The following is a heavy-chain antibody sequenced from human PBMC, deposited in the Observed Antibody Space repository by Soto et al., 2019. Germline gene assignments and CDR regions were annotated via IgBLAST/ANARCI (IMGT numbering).Heavy chain of an antibody. J-gene: IGHJ3*02. Sequence: GASVKVSCKASGYTFTGHYMHWVRQAPGQGLEWMGWINPNSGGTNYAQKFQGWVTMTRDTSISTAYMELSRLRSDDTAVYYCARLGTYPGPHDAFDIWGQGTMVTVSS. CDR2: INPNSGGT. D-gene: IGHD7-27*01. CDR1: GYTFTGHY. V-gene: IGHV1-2*04. CDR3: ARLGTYPGPHDAFDI.